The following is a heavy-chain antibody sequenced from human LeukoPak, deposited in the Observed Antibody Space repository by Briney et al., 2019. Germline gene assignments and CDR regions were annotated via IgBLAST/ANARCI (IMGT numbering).Heavy chain of an antibody. V-gene: IGHV1-69*13. J-gene: IGHJ6*02. D-gene: IGHD2-2*01. CDR1: DRIFTRYG. CDR3: ARGLYCSSSTSCYDYGMDV. CDR2: FIPILGTP. Sequence: SVRVSCTPSDRIFTRYGLNWVRQAPGQGLEWMGGFIPILGTPKYAQNLQGRVTITADESTSTGYMELSSLRYEDTAVYSCARGLYCSSSTSCYDYGMDVWGQGTTVTVSS.